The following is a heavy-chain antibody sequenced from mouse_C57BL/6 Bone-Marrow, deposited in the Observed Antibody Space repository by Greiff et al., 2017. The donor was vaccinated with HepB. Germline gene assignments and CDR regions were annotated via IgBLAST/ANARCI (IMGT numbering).Heavy chain of an antibody. Sequence: QVQLQQPGAELVMPGASVKLSCKASGYTFTSYWMHWVKQRPGQGLEWIGEIDPSDSYTNYNQKFKGKSTLTVDKSSSTAYMQLSSLTSEDSAVYYCARGGYYFRFDYWCQGTTLTVSS. CDR2: IDPSDSYT. V-gene: IGHV1-69*01. J-gene: IGHJ2*01. D-gene: IGHD2-3*01. CDR3: ARGGYYFRFDY. CDR1: GYTFTSYW.